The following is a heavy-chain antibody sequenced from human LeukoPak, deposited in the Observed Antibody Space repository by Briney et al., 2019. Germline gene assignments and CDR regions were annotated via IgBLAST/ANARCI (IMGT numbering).Heavy chain of an antibody. D-gene: IGHD6-19*01. Sequence: GGSLRLSCVGSDFFLSTYSMNWVRQAPGKGLEWVSSISSSSYIYYADSVKGRFTISRDNAKNSLYLQMNSLRAEDTAVYYCARGYSSGWYEYYYYYMDVWGKGTTVTVSS. CDR1: DFFLSTYS. V-gene: IGHV3-21*01. CDR2: ISSSSYI. CDR3: ARGYSSGWYEYYYYYMDV. J-gene: IGHJ6*03.